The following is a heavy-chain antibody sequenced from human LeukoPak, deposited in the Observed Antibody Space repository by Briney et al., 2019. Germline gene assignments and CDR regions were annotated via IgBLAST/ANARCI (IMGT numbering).Heavy chain of an antibody. CDR2: IYYSGST. V-gene: IGHV4-59*01. Sequence: SETLSLTCTVSGGSISSYYWSWIRQPPGKGLEWIGYIYYSGSTNYNPSLKSRVTISVDTSKNQFSLKLSSVTAADTAVYYCASLRVYSGYDFHRYWFDPWGQGTLVTVSS. CDR3: ASLRVYSGYDFHRYWFDP. D-gene: IGHD5-12*01. CDR1: GGSISSYY. J-gene: IGHJ5*02.